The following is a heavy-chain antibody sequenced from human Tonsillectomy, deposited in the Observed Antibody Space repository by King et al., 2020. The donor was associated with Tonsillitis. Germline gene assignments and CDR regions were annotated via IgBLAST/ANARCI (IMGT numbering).Heavy chain of an antibody. V-gene: IGHV3-7*01. J-gene: IGHJ4*02. D-gene: IGHD6-6*01. CDR2: IKQDGSEK. Sequence: VQLVESGEASVQPGGSLRLSCAASGFTFRSYWMSWVRQAPGKGLDWVANIKQDGSEKYYVDSVKGRFTISRDNANNSLYLEMNSLRAEDTAVYFCARDSAALNYQTYFDYWGQGTVVTVSS. CDR3: ARDSAALNYQTYFDY. CDR1: GFTFRSYW.